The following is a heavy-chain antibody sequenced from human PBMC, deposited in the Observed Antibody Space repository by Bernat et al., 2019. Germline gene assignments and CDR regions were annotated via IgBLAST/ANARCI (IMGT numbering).Heavy chain of an antibody. CDR2: ISSSSSYT. V-gene: IGHV3-11*06. Sequence: QVQLVESGGGLVKPGGSLRLSCAASGFTFSDYYMSWIRQAPGKGLEWVSYISSSSSYTNYADSVKGRFTISRDNAKNSLYLQMNSLRAEDTAVYYCARDYGVDIVVVPAAPWGAFDIWGQGTMVTVSS. CDR1: GFTFSDYY. CDR3: ARDYGVDIVVVPAAPWGAFDI. D-gene: IGHD2-2*03. J-gene: IGHJ3*02.